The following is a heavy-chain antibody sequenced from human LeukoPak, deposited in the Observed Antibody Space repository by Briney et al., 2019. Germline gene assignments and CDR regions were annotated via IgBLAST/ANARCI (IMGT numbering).Heavy chain of an antibody. D-gene: IGHD4-17*01. CDR1: GFTVSSNY. V-gene: IGHV3-53*01. CDR2: IYSGGST. CDR3: ASATVTPTSYYYYMDV. J-gene: IGHJ6*03. Sequence: EGSLRLSCAASGFTVSSNYMSWVRQAPGKGLEWVSVIYSGGSTYYADSVKGRFTISRDNSKNTLYLQMNSLRAEDTAVYYCASATVTPTSYYYYMDVWGKGTTVTVSS.